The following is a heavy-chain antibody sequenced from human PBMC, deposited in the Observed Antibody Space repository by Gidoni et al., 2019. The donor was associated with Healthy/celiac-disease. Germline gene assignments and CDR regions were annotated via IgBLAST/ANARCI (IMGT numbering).Heavy chain of an antibody. CDR3: TTLVPIVVVPAARDY. CDR2: IKSKTDGGTT. J-gene: IGHJ4*02. D-gene: IGHD2-2*01. V-gene: IGHV3-15*01. CDR1: GVTFSNAW. Sequence: EVQLVESGGGLVKPGGSLRLSCAASGVTFSNAWMSWVRQAPGKGLEWVGRIKSKTDGGTTDYAAPVKGRFTISRDDSKNTLYLQMNSLKTEDTAVYYCTTLVPIVVVPAARDYWGQGTLVTVSS.